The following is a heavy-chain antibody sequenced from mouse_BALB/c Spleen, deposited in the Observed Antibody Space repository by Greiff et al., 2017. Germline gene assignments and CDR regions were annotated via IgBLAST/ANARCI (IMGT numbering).Heavy chain of an antibody. D-gene: IGHD3-1*01. CDR2: INPYNDGT. CDR3: ARQLGLRGYAMDY. Sequence: VQLKQSGPELVKPGASVKMSCKASGYTFTSYVMHWVKQKPGQGLEWIGYINPYNDGTKYNEKFKGKATLTSDKSSSTAYMELSSLTSEDSAVYYCARQLGLRGYAMDYWGQGTSVTVSS. J-gene: IGHJ4*01. V-gene: IGHV1-14*01. CDR1: GYTFTSYV.